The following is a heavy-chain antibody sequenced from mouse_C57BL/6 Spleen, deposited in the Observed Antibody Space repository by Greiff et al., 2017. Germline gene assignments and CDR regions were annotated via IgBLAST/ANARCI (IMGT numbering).Heavy chain of an antibody. CDR1: GFTFSDYY. CDR3: ARDGDGNAMDY. V-gene: IGHV5-16*01. CDR2: INYDGSST. J-gene: IGHJ4*01. D-gene: IGHD1-2*01. Sequence: EVKLMESEGGLVQPGSSMKLSCTASGFTFSDYYMAWVRQVPEKGLEWVANINYDGSSTYYLDSLKSRFIISRDNAKNILYLQMSSLKSEDTATYYCARDGDGNAMDYWGQGTSVTVSS.